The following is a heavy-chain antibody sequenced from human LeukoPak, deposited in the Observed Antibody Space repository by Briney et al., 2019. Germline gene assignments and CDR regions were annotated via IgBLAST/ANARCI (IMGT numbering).Heavy chain of an antibody. CDR3: ARAGELRYMDV. CDR2: ISSSSSTT. CDR1: GFTFSSYS. J-gene: IGHJ6*03. D-gene: IGHD3-16*01. V-gene: IGHV3-48*04. Sequence: PGGSLRLSCAASGFTFSSYSMNWVPQAPAKGLERVSYISSSSSTTYYADSVKGRFTISRDNAKNTVSLQMGSLRADDTAMYYCARAGELRYMDVWGKGTAVTVSS.